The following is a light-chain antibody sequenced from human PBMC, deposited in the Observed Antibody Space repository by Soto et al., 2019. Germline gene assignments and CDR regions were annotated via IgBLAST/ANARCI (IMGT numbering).Light chain of an antibody. V-gene: IGKV1-39*01. J-gene: IGKJ2*01. CDR2: AAS. Sequence: DIPMTQSPSSLSASVGDRVTITCRASQSVSSHLNWYQHRPGKAPKLLIYAASSLQSGVPSRFSGSGSGTDFALTISSLQPEDFATYYCLQTYSTLMYTFGQGTKLEIK. CDR1: QSVSSH. CDR3: LQTYSTLMYT.